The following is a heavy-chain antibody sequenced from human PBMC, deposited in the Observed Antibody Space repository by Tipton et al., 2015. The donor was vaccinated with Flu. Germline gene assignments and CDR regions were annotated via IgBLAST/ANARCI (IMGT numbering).Heavy chain of an antibody. J-gene: IGHJ4*02. D-gene: IGHD2-2*01. CDR1: SGSIGSFY. CDR3: ARDPSLGMPDYFDY. Sequence: GLVKPSETLSLTCTISSGSIGSFYWNWIRQPPGKGLEWIGYIYNSKYTKYNPSLKSRVTISADTSKNQFSLQLRSVTAADTAMYYCARDPSLGMPDYFDYWGQGTLVTASS. CDR2: IYNSKYT. V-gene: IGHV4-59*12.